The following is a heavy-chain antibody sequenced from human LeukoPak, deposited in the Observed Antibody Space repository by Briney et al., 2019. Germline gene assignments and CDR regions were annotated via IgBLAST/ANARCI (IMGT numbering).Heavy chain of an antibody. Sequence: GGSLRLSCAASGFTFSTYAMSWVRQAPGKGLEWVSGIGGSSGSTNYADSVKGRFTISRDSSKNTVYLQMNSLRAEDTAVYYCAKDRFSTPSPYLLDYWGKETLVTVSS. V-gene: IGHV3-23*01. CDR3: AKDRFSTPSPYLLDY. CDR2: IGGSSGST. J-gene: IGHJ4*02. CDR1: GFTFSTYA. D-gene: IGHD2-2*01.